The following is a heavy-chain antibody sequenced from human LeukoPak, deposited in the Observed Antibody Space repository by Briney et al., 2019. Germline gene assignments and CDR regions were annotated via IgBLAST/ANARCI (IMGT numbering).Heavy chain of an antibody. D-gene: IGHD2-2*01. CDR1: GFTFSSYA. Sequence: GGSLRLSCAASGFTFSSYAMSWVRQAPAKGLEWVSAISGSGGSTYYADSVKGRFTISRDNSKKTLYLKMNSLRAEDTAVYYCAPGPCSSSTCYAAEGYWGQGTLVTVSS. V-gene: IGHV3-23*01. CDR3: APGPCSSSTCYAAEGY. CDR2: ISGSGGST. J-gene: IGHJ4*02.